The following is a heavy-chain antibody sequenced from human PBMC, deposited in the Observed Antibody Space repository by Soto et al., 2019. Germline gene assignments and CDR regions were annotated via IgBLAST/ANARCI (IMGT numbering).Heavy chain of an antibody. V-gene: IGHV3-48*02. CDR3: ARGMYTSGTDY. D-gene: IGHD1-1*01. J-gene: IGHJ4*02. CDR2: IDIGSTSI. Sequence: DVQLVESGGGLVQPGGSLRLSCAASGFTFTTYSMNWVRQAPGKGLAWVSYIDIGSTSIFYADSVKGRFTISRDNAKNSLYLQMNSLRDDDTAVYYCARGMYTSGTDYWGQGTLVTVSS. CDR1: GFTFTTYS.